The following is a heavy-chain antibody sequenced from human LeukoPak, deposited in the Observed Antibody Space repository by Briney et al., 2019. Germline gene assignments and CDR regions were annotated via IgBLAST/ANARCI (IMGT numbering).Heavy chain of an antibody. J-gene: IGHJ4*02. V-gene: IGHV2-5*02. CDR2: IYWDDDK. CDR1: GFSLSTRGVG. Sequence: SGPTLVKPPDTLTLTCTFSGFSLSTRGVGVGWFRQSPGKALEWLALIYWDDDKPYSPSLKSRLTITKDTSRNQVVLTMTDMDPVDTATYFCAHKLDPTVQGGPSFDFWGQGTLVIVSS. D-gene: IGHD3-10*01. CDR3: AHKLDPTVQGGPSFDF.